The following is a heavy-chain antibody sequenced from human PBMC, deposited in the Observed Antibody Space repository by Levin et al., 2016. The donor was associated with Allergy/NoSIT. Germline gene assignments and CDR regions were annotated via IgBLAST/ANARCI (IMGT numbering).Heavy chain of an antibody. CDR2: IYSDGST. CDR3: ARGPEGMRGWKLRRVFDD. Sequence: WIRQPPGKGLEWVSVIYSDGSTYYADSVKGRFTISRDNPKNTVHLQMNSLRAEDTAVYYCARGPEGMRGWKLRRVFDDWGRGTLVTVSS. V-gene: IGHV3-66*01. J-gene: IGHJ4*02. D-gene: IGHD6-19*01.